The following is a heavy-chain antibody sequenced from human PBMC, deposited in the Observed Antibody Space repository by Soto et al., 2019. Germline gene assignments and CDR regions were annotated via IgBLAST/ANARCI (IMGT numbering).Heavy chain of an antibody. CDR1: GYAFTTYG. D-gene: IGHD1-1*01. J-gene: IGHJ4*02. CDR3: ARGRYGDY. V-gene: IGHV1-18*01. Sequence: QVQLVQSGAEVKKPGASVKVSCKGSGYAFTTYGITWVRQAPGQGLEWMGWLSAHNGNTNYAQKLQGRVTVTRDTSTSTSYMELRRLRSHDTAVYYCARGRYGDYWGQGALVTVSS. CDR2: LSAHNGNT.